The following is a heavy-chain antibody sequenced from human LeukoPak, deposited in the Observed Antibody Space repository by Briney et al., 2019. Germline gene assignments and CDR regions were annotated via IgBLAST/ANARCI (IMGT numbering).Heavy chain of an antibody. CDR1: GGSISSYY. J-gene: IGHJ4*02. V-gene: IGHV4-59*01. D-gene: IGHD6-13*01. Sequence: PSETLSLTCTVSGGSISSYYWSWIRQPPGKGLEWIGYIYYSGSTNYNPSLKSRVTISVDTSKNQFSLKLSSVTAADTAVYYCASTAPGIAAAASFDYWGQGTLVTVSS. CDR2: IYYSGST. CDR3: ASTAPGIAAAASFDY.